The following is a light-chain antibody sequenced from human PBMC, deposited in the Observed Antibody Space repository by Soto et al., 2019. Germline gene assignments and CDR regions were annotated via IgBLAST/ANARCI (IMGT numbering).Light chain of an antibody. V-gene: IGLV2-8*01. J-gene: IGLJ1*01. CDR1: SGDVGGYNY. CDR3: SSYAGSVYV. CDR2: EVS. Sequence: QSALTQPPSASGSPGQSVTISCTGTSGDVGGYNYVSWYQQNPGKAPKLMIYEVSKRPSGVPDRFSGSKSGNTASLTVSGLQAEDEADYYCSSYAGSVYVFGTGTKVTVL.